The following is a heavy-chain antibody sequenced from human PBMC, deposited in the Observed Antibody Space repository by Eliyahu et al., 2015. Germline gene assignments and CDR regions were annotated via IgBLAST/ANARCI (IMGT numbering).Heavy chain of an antibody. CDR1: GFTFSSYG. CDR3: ARGTYGGNSGGAFDI. V-gene: IGHV3-33*01. D-gene: IGHD4-23*01. J-gene: IGHJ3*02. Sequence: QVQLVESGGGVVQPGRSLRLSCAASGFTFSSYGMHWVRQAPGKGLEWVAVIWYDGSNKYYADSVKGRFTISRDNSKNTLYLQMNSLRAEDTAVYYCARGTYGGNSGGAFDIWGQGTMVTVSS. CDR2: IWYDGSNK.